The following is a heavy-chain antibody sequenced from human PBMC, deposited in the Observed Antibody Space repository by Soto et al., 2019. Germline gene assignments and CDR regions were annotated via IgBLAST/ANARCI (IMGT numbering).Heavy chain of an antibody. V-gene: IGHV5-51*03. CDR1: GYDFKKYW. Sequence: EVQLVQSGAQVKKPGEPLRISCQTSGYDFKKYWIGWVRQRPGKGPEWMGMGYGGESDTRYSPTFQGQVTISVARSVDTGSLRWHSLKESESRIYLPARPAPVYVVGGGFYYSMDVWGKGTSVTVSS. D-gene: IGHD3-10*01. CDR3: ARPAPVYVVGGGFYYSMDV. CDR2: GYGGESDT. J-gene: IGHJ6*03.